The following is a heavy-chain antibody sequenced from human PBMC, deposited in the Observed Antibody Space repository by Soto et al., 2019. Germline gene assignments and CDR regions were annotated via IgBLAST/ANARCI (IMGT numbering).Heavy chain of an antibody. J-gene: IGHJ4*02. CDR3: ARPARECNRPGCAN. V-gene: IGHV3-7*01. CDR2: INQDGSER. Sequence: EVQLVESGGGLVQPGGSLRLSCVASGLAFSSYWMSWVRQAPGKGLEWVANINQDGSERYYVDSVKGRFTISRDNAKNSLYLQMTSLGAEDTAVYYCARPARECNRPGCANWGQGTLVTVSS. D-gene: IGHD2-2*01. CDR1: GLAFSSYW.